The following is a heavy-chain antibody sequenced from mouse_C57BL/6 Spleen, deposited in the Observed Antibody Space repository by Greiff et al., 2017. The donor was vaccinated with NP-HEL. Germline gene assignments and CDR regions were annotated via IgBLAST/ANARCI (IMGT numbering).Heavy chain of an antibody. Sequence: VQLKESGAELVRPGASVTLSCKASGYTFTDYEMHWVKQTPVHGLEWIGAIDPETGGTAYNQKFKGKAILTADKSSSTAYMELRSLTSEDSAVYYCTRGSSYGYFDYWGQGTTLTVSS. CDR3: TRGSSYGYFDY. CDR2: IDPETGGT. CDR1: GYTFTDYE. J-gene: IGHJ2*01. V-gene: IGHV1-15*01. D-gene: IGHD1-1*01.